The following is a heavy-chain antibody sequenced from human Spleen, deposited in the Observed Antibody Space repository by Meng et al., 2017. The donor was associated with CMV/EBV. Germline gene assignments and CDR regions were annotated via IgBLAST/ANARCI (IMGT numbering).Heavy chain of an antibody. J-gene: IGHJ5*02. D-gene: IGHD2-2*02. Sequence: GSLRLSCTVSGGSISSNSHYWGWIRQPPGKGLEWIGIVFYSGSTYYNPSLKSRVTISVDTSKNQFSLKLSSVTAADTAVYYCARLKVLRYCSSTSCYKGELWFDPWGQGTLVTVSS. CDR3: ARLKVLRYCSSTSCYKGELWFDP. CDR2: VFYSGST. V-gene: IGHV4-39*07. CDR1: GGSISSNSHY.